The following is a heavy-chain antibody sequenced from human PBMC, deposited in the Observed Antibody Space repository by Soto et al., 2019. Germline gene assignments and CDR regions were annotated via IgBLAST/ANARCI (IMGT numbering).Heavy chain of an antibody. Sequence: GGSLRLSCEASGFTFSGYAMSWVRQAPGRGLEWVSAISGSGGSTYYADSVKGRFTISRDNSKNTLYLQMNSLRAEDTAVYYCAKDPVVGTRRAFDIWGQGTMVTVSS. J-gene: IGHJ3*02. V-gene: IGHV3-23*01. D-gene: IGHD1-26*01. CDR1: GFTFSGYA. CDR3: AKDPVVGTRRAFDI. CDR2: ISGSGGST.